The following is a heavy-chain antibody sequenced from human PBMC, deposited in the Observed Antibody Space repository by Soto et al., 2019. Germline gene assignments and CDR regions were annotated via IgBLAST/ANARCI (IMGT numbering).Heavy chain of an antibody. V-gene: IGHV4-59*02. D-gene: IGHD2-21*02. J-gene: IGHJ4*02. CDR1: GGSVNSYY. Sequence: PSETLSLTCTVSGGSVNSYYWSWIRQPPGKGLEWIGYIFYSGSTKSNPSLKSRVTMSVDMSKNQFSLSLTSVTAADTAVYYCARVCPSYCGGDCSYFDSWGQGTLVTVSS. CDR3: ARVCPSYCGGDCSYFDS. CDR2: IFYSGST.